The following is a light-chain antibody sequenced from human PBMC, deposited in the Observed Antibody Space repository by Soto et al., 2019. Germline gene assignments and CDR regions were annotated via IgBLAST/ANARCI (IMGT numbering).Light chain of an antibody. CDR2: EAS. CDR1: QSVSSY. Sequence: EIVLTQSPATLSLSPGERATLSCRTSQSVSSYLAGYQQKRGQAPRLLIYEASNRATGIPARFSGSGSGTDFTLTISSLEPEDCAIYYCQQRNNWPLTFGGGTKVEI. V-gene: IGKV3-11*01. CDR3: QQRNNWPLT. J-gene: IGKJ4*01.